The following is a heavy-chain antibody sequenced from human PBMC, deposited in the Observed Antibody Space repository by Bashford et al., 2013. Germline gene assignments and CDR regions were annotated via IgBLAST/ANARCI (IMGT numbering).Heavy chain of an antibody. D-gene: IGHD2-2*01. V-gene: IGHV3-21*01. CDR2: IGTSSSYK. J-gene: IGHJ6*02. CDR1: GFTFSTYS. Sequence: GSLRLSCAASGFTFSTYSMNWVRQAPRGRGWSGVSSIGTSSSYKYYADSVKGRFTISRDNAKNSLDLQMNSLRAEDTAVYYCARHCSSNNCYDYGMDVWGQGTTVTVSS. CDR3: ARHCSSNNCYDYGMDV.